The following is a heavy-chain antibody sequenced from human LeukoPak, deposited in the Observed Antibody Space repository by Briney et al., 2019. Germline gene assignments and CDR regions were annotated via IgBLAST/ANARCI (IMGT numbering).Heavy chain of an antibody. V-gene: IGHV3-9*01. CDR3: AKDMNSYGSGSSYNPWGPFDS. CDR2: IAWNSGNT. CDR1: GFAFDNYA. J-gene: IGHJ4*02. D-gene: IGHD3-10*01. Sequence: GGPLRLSCAASGFAFDNYAMHWVRQAPGKGLDWVSGIAWNSGNTGFADSVKGRFTISRDNAENSLHLQMNSLTPEDTAFYFCAKDMNSYGSGSSYNPWGPFDSWGQGTLATVSS.